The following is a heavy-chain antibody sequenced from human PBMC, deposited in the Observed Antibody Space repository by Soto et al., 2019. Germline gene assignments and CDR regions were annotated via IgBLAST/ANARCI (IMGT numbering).Heavy chain of an antibody. J-gene: IGHJ5*02. D-gene: IGHD5-18*01. CDR1: GFTFSSYA. CDR2: ISGSGDST. Sequence: GSLLLACTASGFTFSSYAMSWVRQAPGKGLEWVSVISGSGDSTYYADSVKGRFTISRDNSKNTLYLQMNSLRAEDTAVYYCAIGYRYAPFDPWGQGTLVTVSS. CDR3: AIGYRYAPFDP. V-gene: IGHV3-23*01.